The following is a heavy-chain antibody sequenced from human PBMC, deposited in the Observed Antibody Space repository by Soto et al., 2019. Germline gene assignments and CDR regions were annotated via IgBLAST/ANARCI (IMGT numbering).Heavy chain of an antibody. V-gene: IGHV3-7*01. CDR2: IKQDGSEK. CDR3: ARGMVYDTADTIRYYYYGMDV. CDR1: GFTFSTYW. Sequence: GGSLRLSCAVSGFTFSTYWMSWVRQAPGKGLEWVANIKQDGSEKYYVDSVKGRFTISRDNAKNSLYLLMNSLGAEDTAVYYCARGMVYDTADTIRYYYYGMDVWGQGTTVTVSS. J-gene: IGHJ6*02. D-gene: IGHD2-8*01.